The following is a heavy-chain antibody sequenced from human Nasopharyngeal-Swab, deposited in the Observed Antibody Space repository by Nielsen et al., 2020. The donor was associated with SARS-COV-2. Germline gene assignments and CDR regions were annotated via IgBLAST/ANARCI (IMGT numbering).Heavy chain of an antibody. CDR3: ARTDSGSYAAYFDY. CDR1: GFTGSSYA. J-gene: IGHJ4*02. V-gene: IGHV3-30-3*01. D-gene: IGHD1-26*01. Sequence: GGSLRLPCVASGFTGSSYAMHWVRQAPGKGLEWVAVISYDGGIKTYADSVRGRFTISRDNSKNTLYLQMDSLRPEDTAVYYCARTDSGSYAAYFDYWGQGTQVTVSS. CDR2: ISYDGGIK.